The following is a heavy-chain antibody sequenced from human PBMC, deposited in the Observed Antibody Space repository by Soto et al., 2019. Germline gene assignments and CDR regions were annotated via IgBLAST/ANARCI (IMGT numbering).Heavy chain of an antibody. CDR1: GFTFSNYW. D-gene: IGHD6-19*01. J-gene: IGHJ4*02. CDR3: AGVAV. CDR2: IKVDGSEK. Sequence: EVQLVESGGGFVQPGGSLRLSCAASGFTFSNYWMSWVRQAPGKGLEWVANIKVDGSEKYYVVSVKGRFTISRDNAKNSLYLQINSLRAEDTAVYYCAGVAVRGQGTLVTVSP. V-gene: IGHV3-7*05.